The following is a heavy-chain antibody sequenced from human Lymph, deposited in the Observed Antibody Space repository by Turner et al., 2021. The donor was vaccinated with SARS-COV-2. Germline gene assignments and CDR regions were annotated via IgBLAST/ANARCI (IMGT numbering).Heavy chain of an antibody. D-gene: IGHD2-15*01. V-gene: IGHV1-24*01. Sequence: QVQLVQSGAEVKKPGASVKVSCKVSGYTLPELSMHWVRQTPGKGLEWMGGFDPEDGETIYEQNFQGRVTMTEDTSTDTAYMDLGSLRSEDTAVYYCATAPAAVVTGWFDPWGQGTLVTVSS. CDR1: GYTLPELS. J-gene: IGHJ5*02. CDR2: FDPEDGET. CDR3: ATAPAAVVTGWFDP.